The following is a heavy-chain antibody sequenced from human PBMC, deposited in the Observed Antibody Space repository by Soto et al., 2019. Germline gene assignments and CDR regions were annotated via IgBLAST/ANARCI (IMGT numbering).Heavy chain of an antibody. Sequence: QVQLVQSGAEVKKPGASVKVSCKASGYTFTSYGISWVRQAPGQGLEWMGWISAYNGNTNYAQKLQGRVTMTTDTAPSTAYMERRSLRSDDTAVYYWARHEDYYDSSGCRGMEYWGQGTLGTVSS. V-gene: IGHV1-18*01. CDR3: ARHEDYYDSSGCRGMEY. J-gene: IGHJ4*02. D-gene: IGHD3-22*01. CDR2: ISAYNGNT. CDR1: GYTFTSYG.